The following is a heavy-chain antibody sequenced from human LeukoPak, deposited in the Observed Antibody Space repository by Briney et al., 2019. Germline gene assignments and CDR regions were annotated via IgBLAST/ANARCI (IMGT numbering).Heavy chain of an antibody. J-gene: IGHJ4*02. V-gene: IGHV3-21*01. CDR1: GFTFSSYS. CDR2: ISSSSSYI. Sequence: GGSLGLSCAVSGFTFSSYSMNWVRQAPGKGLEWVSSISSSSSYIYYADSVKGRFTISRDNAKNSLYLQMNSLRAEDTAVYYCARDVVTTGAYYFDYWGQGTLVTVSS. D-gene: IGHD2-21*02. CDR3: ARDVVTTGAYYFDY.